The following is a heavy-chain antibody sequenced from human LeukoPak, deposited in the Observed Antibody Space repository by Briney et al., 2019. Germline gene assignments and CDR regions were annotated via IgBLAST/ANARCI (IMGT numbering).Heavy chain of an antibody. CDR2: IYYSGST. V-gene: IGHV4-39*01. CDR1: GGSISSSSYY. CDR3: ARHDFYYDSSGYHDAFDI. J-gene: IGHJ3*02. Sequence: SETLSLTCTVSGGSISSSSYYCGWIRQPPGKGLEWIGSIYYSGSTYYNPSLKSRVTISVDTSKNQFSLKLSSVTAADTAVYYCARHDFYYDSSGYHDAFDIWGQGTMVTVSS. D-gene: IGHD3-22*01.